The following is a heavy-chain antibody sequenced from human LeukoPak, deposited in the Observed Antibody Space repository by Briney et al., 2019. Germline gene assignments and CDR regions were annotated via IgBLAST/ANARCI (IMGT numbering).Heavy chain of an antibody. V-gene: IGHV6-1*01. J-gene: IGHJ4*02. Sequence: SQTLSLTCAISGDSVSSNSAAWNWIRQSPSRGLEWLGRTYYRSKWYNDYAVSVKSRITINPDTSKNQFPLQLNSVTPEDTAVYYCAREIGSSGWYPGGTLDYWGQGTLVTVSS. CDR2: TYYRSKWYN. D-gene: IGHD6-19*01. CDR1: GDSVSSNSAA. CDR3: AREIGSSGWYPGGTLDY.